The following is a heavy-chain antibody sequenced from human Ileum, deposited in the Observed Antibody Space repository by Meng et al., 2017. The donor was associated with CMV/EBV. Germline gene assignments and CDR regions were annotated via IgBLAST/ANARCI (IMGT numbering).Heavy chain of an antibody. CDR3: AREAGGRYCSSTSCYGNRAGNWFDP. V-gene: IGHV4-39*07. D-gene: IGHD2-2*01. J-gene: IGHJ5*02. Sequence: SETLSLTCTVSGGSISSSSYYWGWIRQPPGKGLEWIGSIYYSGSTYYNPSLKSRVTISVDTSKNQFSLKLSSVTAADTAVYYCAREAGGRYCSSTSCYGNRAGNWFDPWGQGTLVTVSS. CDR1: GGSISSSSYY. CDR2: IYYSGST.